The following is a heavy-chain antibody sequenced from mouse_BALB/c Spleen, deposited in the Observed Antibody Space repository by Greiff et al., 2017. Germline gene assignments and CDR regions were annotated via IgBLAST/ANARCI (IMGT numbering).Heavy chain of an antibody. CDR2: ISNGGGST. CDR1: GFTFSSYT. Sequence: EVNLVESGGGLVQPGGSLKLSCAASGFTFSSYTMSWVRQTPEKRLEWVAYISNGGGSTYYPDTVKGRFTISRDNAKNTLYLQMSSLKSEDTAMYYCARHSDAMDYWGQGTSVTVSS. V-gene: IGHV5-12-2*01. CDR3: ARHSDAMDY. J-gene: IGHJ4*01.